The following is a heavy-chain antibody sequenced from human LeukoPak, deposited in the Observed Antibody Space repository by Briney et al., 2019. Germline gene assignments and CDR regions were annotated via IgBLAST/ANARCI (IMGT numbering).Heavy chain of an antibody. Sequence: GGSLKLSCAAFGFTFSSYAMSWVRQAPGKGLEWVSAISGSGGSTYYADSVKGRFTISRDNSKNTLYLQMNSLRAEDTAVYYCAKGLSLYYDSSGYLFDYWGQGTLVTVSS. J-gene: IGHJ4*02. D-gene: IGHD3-22*01. V-gene: IGHV3-23*01. CDR3: AKGLSLYYDSSGYLFDY. CDR1: GFTFSSYA. CDR2: ISGSGGST.